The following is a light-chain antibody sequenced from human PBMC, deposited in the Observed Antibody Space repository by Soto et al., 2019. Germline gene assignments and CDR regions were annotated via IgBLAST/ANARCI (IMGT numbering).Light chain of an antibody. CDR2: DVS. CDR1: RSDVGGYNY. V-gene: IGLV2-11*01. Sequence: QSALTQPRSVSGSPGQSVTISCTGTRSDVGGYNYVSWYQQHPGKAPKLIIYDVSKRPSGVPDRFSGSKSGNTASLTISGLQAEDEADYYCCSSAGTYTSVFGGGTKVTVL. CDR3: CSSAGTYTSV. J-gene: IGLJ3*02.